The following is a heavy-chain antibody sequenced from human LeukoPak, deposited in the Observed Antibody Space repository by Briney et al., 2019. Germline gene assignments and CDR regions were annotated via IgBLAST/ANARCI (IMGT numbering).Heavy chain of an antibody. CDR2: IYYSGST. V-gene: IGHV4-59*01. Sequence: SETLSLTCTASGCSISSYDWSWIRQPPGKGLEWIGYIYYSGSTNYNPSLKSRVTISVDTSKNQFSLMLSSVTAADTAVYYCARSRYIVVVPAAMLGPSRNWFDPWGQGTLVTVSS. CDR3: ARSRYIVVVPAAMLGPSRNWFDP. CDR1: GCSISSYD. J-gene: IGHJ5*02. D-gene: IGHD2-2*01.